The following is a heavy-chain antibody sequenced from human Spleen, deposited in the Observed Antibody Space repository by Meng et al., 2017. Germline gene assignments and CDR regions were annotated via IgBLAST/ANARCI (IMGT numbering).Heavy chain of an antibody. V-gene: IGHV3-23*01. Sequence: GGSLRLSCAASGFSFSEYAMSWVRQAPGKGLEWVSGISGSGGRTYYADSVKGRFTISRDNSKNTLYLQMSSLRAEDTAVYYCAKDRLEVLTLGLAGAWGQGTQVTVSS. CDR3: AKDRLEVLTLGLAGA. D-gene: IGHD4/OR15-4a*01. CDR1: GFSFSEYA. CDR2: ISGSGGRT. J-gene: IGHJ5*02.